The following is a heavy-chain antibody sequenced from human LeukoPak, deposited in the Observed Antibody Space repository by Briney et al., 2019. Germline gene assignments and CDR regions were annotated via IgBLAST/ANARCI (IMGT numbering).Heavy chain of an antibody. CDR2: ISSTGGTI. CDR1: GFTFSSYE. CDR3: ARPTGNAFDI. D-gene: IGHD1-1*01. Sequence: GGSLRLSCAASGFTFSSYEMNWVRQAPGKGLEWVSYISSTGGTIYYADSVKGRFTISRDNAKNSLYLQMNSLRAEDTAVYHCARPTGNAFDIWGQGTMVTVSS. J-gene: IGHJ3*02. V-gene: IGHV3-48*03.